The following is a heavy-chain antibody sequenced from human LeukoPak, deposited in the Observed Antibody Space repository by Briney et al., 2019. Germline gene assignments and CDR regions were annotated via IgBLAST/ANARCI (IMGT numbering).Heavy chain of an antibody. CDR2: INWNSGRT. Sequence: GGSLRLSCAASGLSLSSYSMTWVRQAPGKGLEWVSSINWNSGRTAYADSVKGRFTISRDNAKNSLYLQVSSLRAEDTALYHCAKVTTYGFDAFDIWGQGTMVTVSS. CDR3: AKVTTYGFDAFDI. D-gene: IGHD4-17*01. CDR1: GLSLSSYS. J-gene: IGHJ3*02. V-gene: IGHV3-20*01.